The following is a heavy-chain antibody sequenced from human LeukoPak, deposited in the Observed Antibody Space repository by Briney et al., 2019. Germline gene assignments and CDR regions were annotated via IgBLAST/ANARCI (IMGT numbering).Heavy chain of an antibody. D-gene: IGHD1-14*01. J-gene: IGHJ4*02. CDR2: ISTDGSTT. CDR3: ARGPAY. V-gene: IGHV3-74*01. Sequence: GGSLRLSCAASGFTFSSYWMHWVRQAPGKGLVWVSRISTDGSTTTYADSVKGRFTISRDNAKNTAYLQMNSLRAEDTAVYYCARGPAYWGQGNLVTVSS. CDR1: GFTFSSYW.